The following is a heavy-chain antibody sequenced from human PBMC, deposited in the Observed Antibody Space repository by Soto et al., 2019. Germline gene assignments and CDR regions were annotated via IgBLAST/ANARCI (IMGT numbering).Heavy chain of an antibody. CDR2: ISAYNDNT. Sequence: GASVKVSCKASGYTFTSYGVSWVRQAPGQGLEWMGWISAYNDNTIYEQKVQGRVTMTTDTSTSTAYMELRSLRSDDTAVYYCERDASISSSYHAGDHWGQGTLVTVSS. CDR1: GYTFTSYG. CDR3: ERDASISSSYHAGDH. V-gene: IGHV1-18*01. J-gene: IGHJ4*02. D-gene: IGHD2-2*01.